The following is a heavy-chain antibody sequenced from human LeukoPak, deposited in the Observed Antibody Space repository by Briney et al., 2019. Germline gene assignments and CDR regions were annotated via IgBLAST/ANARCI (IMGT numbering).Heavy chain of an antibody. CDR1: GFTFSNYG. D-gene: IGHD2-15*01. V-gene: IGHV3-30*18. CDR2: ISYDESDK. CDR3: AKGVVAATNAAYYGMDV. Sequence: GGSLRLSFAASGFTFSNYGMHWVCQAPGKGLEWVAVISYDESDKYYADSVKGRFTISRDNSKNTLYLQMNSLRPEDTAVYYCAKGVVAATNAAYYGMDVWGQGTTVTVSS. J-gene: IGHJ6*02.